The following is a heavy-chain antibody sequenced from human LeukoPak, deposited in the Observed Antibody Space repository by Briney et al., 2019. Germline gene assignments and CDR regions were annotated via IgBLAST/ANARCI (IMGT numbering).Heavy chain of an antibody. CDR2: ISSDGVEGGK. V-gene: IGHV3-64*02. CDR3: ARNGCPKGVCLDS. J-gene: IGHJ5*01. D-gene: IGHD2-8*01. Sequence: GGSLRLSCAASGFRISDHGMHWVRQAPGKGLEYVSAISSDGVEGGKHYADSTKGRFTISRDNSRNTLYLQMGSLTTEDMAVYYCARNGCPKGVCLDSWGHGTLVSVSS. CDR1: GFRISDHG.